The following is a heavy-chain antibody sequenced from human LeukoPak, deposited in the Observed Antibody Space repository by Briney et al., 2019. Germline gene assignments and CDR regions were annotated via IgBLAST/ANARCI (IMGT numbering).Heavy chain of an antibody. Sequence: ASVKVSCKVSGYTLTELSMHWVRQAPGKGLDWMGGFDPEDGETIYAQKFQGRVTMTEDTSTDTAYMELSSLRSEDTAVYYCATGEYGSGSYSRDLDYWGQGTLVTVSS. CDR3: ATGEYGSGSYSRDLDY. CDR2: FDPEDGET. V-gene: IGHV1-24*01. J-gene: IGHJ4*02. D-gene: IGHD3-10*01. CDR1: GYTLTELS.